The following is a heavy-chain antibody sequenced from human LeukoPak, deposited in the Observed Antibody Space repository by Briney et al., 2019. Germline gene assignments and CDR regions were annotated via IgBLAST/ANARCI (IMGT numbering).Heavy chain of an antibody. Sequence: NSSETLSLTCTLSGGSISTYYWSWIRQPPGKGLEWIGYIYYSGSSGYNPSLKSRGTISVDTPKNQFSLKLSSVTAADTAVYYCARGSITVVPAFDIWGQGTMVTVSS. D-gene: IGHD3-3*01. V-gene: IGHV4-59*12. CDR2: IYYSGSS. CDR1: GGSISTYY. J-gene: IGHJ3*02. CDR3: ARGSITVVPAFDI.